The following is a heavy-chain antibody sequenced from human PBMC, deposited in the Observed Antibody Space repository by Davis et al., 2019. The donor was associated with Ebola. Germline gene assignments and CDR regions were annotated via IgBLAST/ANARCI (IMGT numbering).Heavy chain of an antibody. CDR3: ARAVESMVRGVIYYFDY. Sequence: MPGGSLRLSCAVYGGSFSGYYWSWIRQPPGKGLEWIGEIYHSGSTNYNPSLKSRVTISVDKSKNQFSLKLSSVTAADTAVYYCARAVESMVRGVIYYFDYWGQGTLVTVSS. CDR1: GGSFSGYY. CDR2: IYHSGST. D-gene: IGHD3-10*01. V-gene: IGHV4-34*01. J-gene: IGHJ4*02.